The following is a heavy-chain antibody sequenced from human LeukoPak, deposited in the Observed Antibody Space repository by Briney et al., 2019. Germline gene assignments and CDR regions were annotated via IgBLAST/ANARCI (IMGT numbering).Heavy chain of an antibody. CDR3: AGVPHYYDSSGYYT. D-gene: IGHD3-22*01. CDR1: GFPFSSYW. V-gene: IGHV3-7*01. J-gene: IGHJ5*02. Sequence: GGSLRLSCVASGFPFSSYWMTWVRQAPGKGLEWVANIKQDGSKKSYVDSVKGRCTISRDNAKNSLYLQMNSLRAEDTAVYYCAGVPHYYDSSGYYTWGQGTLVTVSS. CDR2: IKQDGSKK.